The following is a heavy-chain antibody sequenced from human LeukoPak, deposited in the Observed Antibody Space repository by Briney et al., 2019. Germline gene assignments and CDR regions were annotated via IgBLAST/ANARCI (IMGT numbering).Heavy chain of an antibody. CDR2: ISHDGGNK. D-gene: IGHD6-19*01. Sequence: PGGSLRLSCAASGFTFSSYGMHWDRQAPGKGLEWVATISHDGGNKYYADSVKGRFTIFRDNSKNTLYLQMNSLRAEDTAVYYCAKGFDSSGWYLGYWGQGTLVTVSS. V-gene: IGHV3-30*18. CDR3: AKGFDSSGWYLGY. CDR1: GFTFSSYG. J-gene: IGHJ4*02.